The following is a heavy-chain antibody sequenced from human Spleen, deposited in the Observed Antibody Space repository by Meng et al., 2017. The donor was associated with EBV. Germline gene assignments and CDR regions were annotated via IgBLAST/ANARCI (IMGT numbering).Heavy chain of an antibody. D-gene: IGHD3-16*01. CDR2: VIHSGNT. CDR1: GDSFSAYY. Sequence: QGQPQQWGAGLLKPSETLSLTCTVYGDSFSAYYWRWIRQPPGRGLEWIGDVIHSGNTSYSPSLKSRVTISVDTSKRQFSLKLRSMTAADTAVYYCATGWGKANYWGQGTLVTVSS. V-gene: IGHV4-34*12. CDR3: ATGWGKANY. J-gene: IGHJ4*02.